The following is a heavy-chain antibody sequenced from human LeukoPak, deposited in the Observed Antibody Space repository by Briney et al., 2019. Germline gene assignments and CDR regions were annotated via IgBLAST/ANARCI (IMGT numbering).Heavy chain of an antibody. CDR2: IRYDGSNK. CDR3: AKTVFGVGDY. Sequence: GGSLRLSCAASGINVSRNYMTWVRQAPGKGLEWVAFIRYDGSNKYYADSVKGRFTISRGNSKNTLYLQMNSLRAEDTTVYYCAKTVFGVGDYWGQGTLVTVSS. CDR1: GINVSRNY. J-gene: IGHJ4*02. V-gene: IGHV3-30*02. D-gene: IGHD3-3*01.